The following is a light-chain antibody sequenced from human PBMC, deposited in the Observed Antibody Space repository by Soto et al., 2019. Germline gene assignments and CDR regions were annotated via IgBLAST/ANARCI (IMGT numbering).Light chain of an antibody. V-gene: IGLV2-14*01. CDR1: DSDVGGYNY. J-gene: IGLJ2*01. CDR2: GVS. Sequence: QSALTQPASVSGSPGQSITISCTGTDSDVGGYNYVSWYQQHPGKAPKLMIYGVSNRPSGVSNRFSGSKSGNTASLTISGLQAEDEADYDCSSLTSSITPHVVFGGGTKLTVL. CDR3: SSLTSSITPHVV.